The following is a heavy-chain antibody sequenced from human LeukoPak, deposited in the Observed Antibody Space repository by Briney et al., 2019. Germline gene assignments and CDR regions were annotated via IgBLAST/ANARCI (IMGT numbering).Heavy chain of an antibody. J-gene: IGHJ4*02. Sequence: GGSLRLSXVASGFTFXXXXXXXVRQXPGXXXXXXXXXXKDGGEKNYXDSVXXXXXXXXXNARNVLYLQMGSLRVDDTAVYYCARQGYCSGGSCYLDYWGQGTLVSVSS. CDR1: GFTFXXXX. V-gene: IGHV3-7*04. CDR3: ARQGYCSGGSCYLDY. D-gene: IGHD2-15*01. CDR2: XXKDGGEK.